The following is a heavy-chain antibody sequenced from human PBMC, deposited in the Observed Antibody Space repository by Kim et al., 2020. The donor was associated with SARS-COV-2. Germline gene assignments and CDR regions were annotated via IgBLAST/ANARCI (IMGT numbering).Heavy chain of an antibody. Sequence: ASVKVSCKAYEYNFTAYYINWVRQAPGQGLEWVGRFNPNSGDTNYAQKFQGRVTMTSDTSTSTAYLEVTSLRYDDTAVYYCAKDMDVVTAMDYYYGMDVWGQGTTVTVSS. CDR2: FNPNSGDT. V-gene: IGHV1-2*06. CDR3: AKDMDVVTAMDYYYGMDV. CDR1: EYNFTAYY. D-gene: IGHD5-12*01. J-gene: IGHJ6*02.